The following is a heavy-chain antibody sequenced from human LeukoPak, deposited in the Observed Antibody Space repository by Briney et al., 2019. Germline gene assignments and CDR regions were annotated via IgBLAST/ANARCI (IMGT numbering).Heavy chain of an antibody. D-gene: IGHD3-22*01. CDR2: IYYTGST. CDR1: GGSITSYY. Sequence: SETLSLTCTVSGGSITSYYWNWIRQSPGKGLEWIGYIYYTGSTNSNPSLKSRVTISVDTSKNQFFLRLSSVTAADTAMCYCASSYFYDGNRYFDYWGRGTLVTVSS. V-gene: IGHV4-59*08. J-gene: IGHJ4*02. CDR3: ASSYFYDGNRYFDY.